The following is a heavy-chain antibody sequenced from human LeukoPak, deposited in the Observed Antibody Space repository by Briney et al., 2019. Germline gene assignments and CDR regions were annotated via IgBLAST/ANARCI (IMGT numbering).Heavy chain of an antibody. CDR3: ARDIAEGSGWYAAFDY. CDR1: GGSISSSSYY. J-gene: IGHJ4*02. CDR2: IYYSGST. Sequence: SETLSFTCTVSGGSISSSSYYWGWIRQPPGKGLEWIGSIYYSGSTYYNPSLKSRVTISVDTSKNQFSLKLSSVTAADTAVYYCARDIAEGSGWYAAFDYWGQGTLVTVSS. V-gene: IGHV4-39*07. D-gene: IGHD6-19*01.